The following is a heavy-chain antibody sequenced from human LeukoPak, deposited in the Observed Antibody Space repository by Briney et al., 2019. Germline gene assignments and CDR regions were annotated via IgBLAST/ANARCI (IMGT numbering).Heavy chain of an antibody. J-gene: IGHJ4*02. D-gene: IGHD3-22*01. CDR2: ISSSSSYI. Sequence: GGSLRLSCAASGFTFSSYSMNWVRQAPGKGLEWVSSISSSSSYIYYADSVKGRFTISRDNAKNSLYLQMNSLRAEDTAVYYCARDSHYYERSLDYWGQGTLVTVSS. V-gene: IGHV3-21*01. CDR1: GFTFSSYS. CDR3: ARDSHYYERSLDY.